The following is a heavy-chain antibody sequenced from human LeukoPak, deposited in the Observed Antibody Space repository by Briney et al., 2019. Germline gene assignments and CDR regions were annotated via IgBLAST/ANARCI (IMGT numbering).Heavy chain of an antibody. CDR2: ISAYNGNT. CDR3: AGDGSGYCSSTSCYRDYYGMDV. J-gene: IGHJ6*02. D-gene: IGHD2-2*02. CDR1: GYTFTSYG. V-gene: IGHV1-18*01. Sequence: ASVKVSCKASGYTFTSYGISWVRQAPGQGLEWMGWISAYNGNTNYAQKLQGRVTMTTDTSTSTAYMELRSLRSDDTAVYYCAGDGSGYCSSTSCYRDYYGMDVWGQGTTVTVSS.